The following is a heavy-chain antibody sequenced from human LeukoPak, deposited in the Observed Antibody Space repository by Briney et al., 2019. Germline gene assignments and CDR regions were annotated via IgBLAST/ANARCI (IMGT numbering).Heavy chain of an antibody. CDR2: INAYNGNT. J-gene: IGHJ4*02. D-gene: IGHD1-26*01. CDR3: ARGEKPYDY. Sequence: ASVKVSCKTSGYTFTYYVIIWVRQAPGQGLEWMGWINAYNGNTNDAQKFQDRVTMTTDTSTSTAYMELRSLRSDDTAVYYCARGEKPYDYWGQGTLVSVSS. CDR1: GYTFTYYV. V-gene: IGHV1-18*01.